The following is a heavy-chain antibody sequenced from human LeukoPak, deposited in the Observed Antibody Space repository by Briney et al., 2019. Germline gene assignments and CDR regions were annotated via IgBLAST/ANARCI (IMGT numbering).Heavy chain of an antibody. D-gene: IGHD4-17*01. CDR1: GYTFTSFD. Sequence: ASVKVSCKASGYTFTSFDINWVRQATGQGLEWMGWMNYNSGNTGYAQKFQGRVTMTRNTSISTAYMELSSLRSEDTAVYYCARVPYGDYAFDYWGQGTLVTVSS. CDR3: ARVPYGDYAFDY. J-gene: IGHJ4*02. V-gene: IGHV1-8*01. CDR2: MNYNSGNT.